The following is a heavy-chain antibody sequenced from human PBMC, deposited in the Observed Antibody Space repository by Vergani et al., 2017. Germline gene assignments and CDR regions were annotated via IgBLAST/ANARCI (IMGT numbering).Heavy chain of an antibody. V-gene: IGHV1-2*02. CDR3: ARVGEGYSSSSPFDY. D-gene: IGHD6-6*01. CDR1: GYTFTGYY. Sequence: QVQLVQSGAEVKKPGASVKVSCKASGYTFTGYYMHWVRQAPGQGLEWMGWINPNIGETNFAQKFQCRVTMTRDTSISTAYMEISRLGSDDTAVYYCARVGEGYSSSSPFDYWGQGTLVTGSS. J-gene: IGHJ4*02. CDR2: INPNIGET.